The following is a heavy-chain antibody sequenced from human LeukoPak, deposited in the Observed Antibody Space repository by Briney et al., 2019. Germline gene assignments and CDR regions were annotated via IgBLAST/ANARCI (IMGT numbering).Heavy chain of an antibody. CDR3: ARDPGGYCTNGVCHPFFDY. V-gene: IGHV1-46*01. CDR1: GYTFTSYY. Sequence: ASVKVSCKASGYTFTSYYMHWVRQAPGQGLEWMGIINPSGGSTSYAQKFQGRVTMTRDTSTSTVYMELSSLRSEDTAVYYCARDPGGYCTNGVCHPFFDYWGQGTLVTVSS. CDR2: INPSGGST. D-gene: IGHD2-8*01. J-gene: IGHJ4*02.